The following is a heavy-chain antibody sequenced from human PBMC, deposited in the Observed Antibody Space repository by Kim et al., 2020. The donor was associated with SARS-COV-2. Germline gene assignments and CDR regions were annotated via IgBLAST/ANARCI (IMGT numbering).Heavy chain of an antibody. Sequence: TDYAAPVKGRFSISRDDSKYTLYLQMNSLKTEDTAVYYCNTDLYCFDYWGQVTLVTVSS. J-gene: IGHJ4*02. V-gene: IGHV3-15*01. CDR3: NTDLYCFDY. CDR2: T.